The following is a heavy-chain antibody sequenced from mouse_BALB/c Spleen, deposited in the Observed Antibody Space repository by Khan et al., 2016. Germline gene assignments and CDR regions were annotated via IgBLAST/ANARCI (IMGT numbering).Heavy chain of an antibody. CDR3: AKANWDGAWFAY. CDR1: GDSITSGY. Sequence: EVQLQESGPSLVKPSQTLSLTCSVTGDSITSGYWNWIRKFPGNKLEYMGYISYSGSTYYNPSLKSRISITRDTSKNQYYLQLNSVTTEDTATYXCAKANWDGAWFAYWGQGTLVTVSA. CDR2: ISYSGST. D-gene: IGHD4-1*01. V-gene: IGHV3-8*02. J-gene: IGHJ3*01.